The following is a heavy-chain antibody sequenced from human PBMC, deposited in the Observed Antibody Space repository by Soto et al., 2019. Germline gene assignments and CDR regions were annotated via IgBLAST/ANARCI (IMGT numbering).Heavy chain of an antibody. D-gene: IGHD6-6*01. Sequence: PSETLSLTCTVSGGSISSSSYYWGWIRQPPGKGLEWIGSIYYSGSTYYKPSLKSRVTISVDTSKNQFSLKLSSVTAADTAVYYFARESMAARPTFDYYGMDVWGQGTTVTVLL. CDR3: ARESMAARPTFDYYGMDV. J-gene: IGHJ6*02. CDR2: IYYSGST. V-gene: IGHV4-39*02. CDR1: GGSISSSSYY.